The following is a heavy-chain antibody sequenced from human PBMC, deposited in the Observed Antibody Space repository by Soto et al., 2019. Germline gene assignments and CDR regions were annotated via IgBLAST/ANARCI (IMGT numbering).Heavy chain of an antibody. Sequence: SETLSLTCTVSGGSISSYYWSWIRQPPGKGLEWIGYIYYSGSTNYNPSLKSRVTISVDTSKNQFSLKLSSVTAADTAVYYCARASVGYCSGGSCPWYFDYWGQGTLVTVSS. CDR3: ARASVGYCSGGSCPWYFDY. V-gene: IGHV4-59*01. D-gene: IGHD2-15*01. CDR1: GGSISSYY. CDR2: IYYSGST. J-gene: IGHJ4*02.